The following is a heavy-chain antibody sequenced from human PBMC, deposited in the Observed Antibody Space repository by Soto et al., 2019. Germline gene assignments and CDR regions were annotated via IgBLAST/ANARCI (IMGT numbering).Heavy chain of an antibody. CDR3: AKSKPRTVTILCVVCSDYDY. D-gene: IGHD4-4*01. Sequence: PGGSLRLSCAASGFTFGAYAMAWVRQVPGKGLEWVSGISANGGSTYFADSVRGRFSISRDNSRNILYLQMNSLRAEDTAVYFCAKSKPRTVTILCVVCSDYDYWGQGTLVTVSS. CDR2: ISANGGST. CDR1: GFTFGAYA. J-gene: IGHJ4*02. V-gene: IGHV3-23*01.